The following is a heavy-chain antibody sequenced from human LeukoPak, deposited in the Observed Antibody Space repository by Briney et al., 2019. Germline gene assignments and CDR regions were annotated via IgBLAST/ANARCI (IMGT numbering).Heavy chain of an antibody. CDR3: AKISRGYVPVNPTPIDY. D-gene: IGHD5-12*01. CDR1: GFTFSNYA. CDR2: ISSSSSYI. Sequence: DPGGSLRLSCAASGFTFSNYAMNWVRQAPGKGLEWVSSISSSSSYIYYADSVKGRFTISRDNSKNTLYLQMNSLRAEDTAVYYCAKISRGYVPVNPTPIDYWGQGTLVTVSS. J-gene: IGHJ4*02. V-gene: IGHV3-23*01.